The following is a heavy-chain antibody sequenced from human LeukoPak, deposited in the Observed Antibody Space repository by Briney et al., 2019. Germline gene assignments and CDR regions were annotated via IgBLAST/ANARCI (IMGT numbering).Heavy chain of an antibody. Sequence: SETLSLTCAVYGGSFSGYYWSWIRQPPGKGLEWIGEINRSGSTNYNPSLKSRVTISVDTSKNQFSLKLSSVTAADTAVYYCARYSGSYPIDYWGQGTLVTVSS. J-gene: IGHJ4*02. D-gene: IGHD1-26*01. CDR2: INRSGST. CDR1: GGSFSGYY. V-gene: IGHV4-34*01. CDR3: ARYSGSYPIDY.